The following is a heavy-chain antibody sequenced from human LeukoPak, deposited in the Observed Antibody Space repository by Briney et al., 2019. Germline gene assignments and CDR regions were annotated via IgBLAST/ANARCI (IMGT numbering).Heavy chain of an antibody. CDR1: GYTFTGYY. Sequence: ASVKVSCKASGYTFTGYYMHWVRQAPGQGLEWMGWIDPNRGGTNYAQKFQGRVTMTKDTSISTAYMELSRLRSDDTAVYYCARDRITMVRGVIRGAAYNWFDPWGQGTLVTVSS. V-gene: IGHV1-2*02. J-gene: IGHJ5*02. CDR3: ARDRITMVRGVIRGAAYNWFDP. CDR2: IDPNRGGT. D-gene: IGHD3-10*01.